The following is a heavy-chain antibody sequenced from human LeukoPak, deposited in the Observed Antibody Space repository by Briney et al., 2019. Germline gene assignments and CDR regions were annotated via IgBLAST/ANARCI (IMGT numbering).Heavy chain of an antibody. CDR3: AIKGIAAAGLDY. Sequence: PSETLSLTCAVSGGSISSSNWWSWVRQPPGKGLEWIGEIYHSGSTNYNPSLKSRVTISVDKSKNQFSLKLSSVTAADTAVYYCAIKGIAAAGLDYWAQGPLVTVSS. CDR1: GGSISSSNW. V-gene: IGHV4-4*02. CDR2: IYHSGST. D-gene: IGHD6-13*01. J-gene: IGHJ4*02.